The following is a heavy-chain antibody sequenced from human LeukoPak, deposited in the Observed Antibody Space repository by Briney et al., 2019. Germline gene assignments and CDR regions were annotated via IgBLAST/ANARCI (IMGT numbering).Heavy chain of an antibody. D-gene: IGHD1-26*01. J-gene: IGHJ4*02. CDR3: ARDEVGAAL. Sequence: GGSLRLSCAASGFTFSSYAMSWVRQAPGKGLEWVSAISGSGDNTYYAESVKGRFTISRDNFKNTLYLQMNSLGPEDTAVYYCARDEVGAALWGQGTLVTVSS. V-gene: IGHV3-23*01. CDR1: GFTFSSYA. CDR2: ISGSGDNT.